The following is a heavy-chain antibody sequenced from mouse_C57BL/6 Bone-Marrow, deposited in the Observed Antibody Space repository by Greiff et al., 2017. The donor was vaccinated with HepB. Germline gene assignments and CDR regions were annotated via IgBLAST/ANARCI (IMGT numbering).Heavy chain of an antibody. V-gene: IGHV2-6*01. CDR1: GFSLTSYG. D-gene: IGHD2-2*01. CDR3: ASEGYDGAWFAY. CDR2: IWGVGST. Sequence: VKLMESGPGLVAPSQSLSITCTVSGFSLTSYGVDWVRQSPGKGLEWLGVIWGVGSTNYNSALKSRLSISKDNSKSQVFLKMNSLQTDDTAMYYCASEGYDGAWFAYWGQGTRVTVSA. J-gene: IGHJ3*01.